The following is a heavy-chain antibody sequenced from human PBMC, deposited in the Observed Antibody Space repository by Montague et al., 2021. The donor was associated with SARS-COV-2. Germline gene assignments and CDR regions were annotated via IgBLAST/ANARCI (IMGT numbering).Heavy chain of an antibody. CDR3: ARLSYRLLFVPRYYGMDV. D-gene: IGHD2-2*01. CDR1: GGSISSYHHY. V-gene: IGHV4-39*07. J-gene: IGHJ6*02. Sequence: SETLSLTCTVSGGSISSYHHYWGWIRQPPGEGLEWIAEISYSGRTSYNPSLKSRVTMSVDTSKNQYSLKLSSATAADTAVYYCARLSYRLLFVPRYYGMDVWGQGATVTVSS. CDR2: ISYSGRT.